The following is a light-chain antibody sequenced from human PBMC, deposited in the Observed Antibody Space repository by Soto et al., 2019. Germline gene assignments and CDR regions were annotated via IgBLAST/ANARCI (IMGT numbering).Light chain of an antibody. V-gene: IGLV2-14*03. Sequence: QSVLTQPASVSGSPGQSITISCTGTSSDVGGYNYVSWYQQHPGKAPKLMLYDVSNRPSGVSNRFSGSKSGNSASLTISGLQAEDEADYYCSSYASSSTYVFGTWTRSPS. CDR1: SSDVGGYNY. CDR3: SSYASSSTYV. J-gene: IGLJ1*01. CDR2: DVS.